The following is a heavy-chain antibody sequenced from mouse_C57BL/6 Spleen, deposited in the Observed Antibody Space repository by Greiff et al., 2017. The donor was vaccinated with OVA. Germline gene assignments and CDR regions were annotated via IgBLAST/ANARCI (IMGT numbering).Heavy chain of an antibody. Sequence: EVKVVESGGGLVKPGGSLKLSCAASGFTFSSYAMSWVRQTPEKRLEWVATISDGGSYTYYPDNVKGRFTISRDNAKNNLYLQMSHLKSEDTASYYCARGEFSFDYWGKGTTLTVSS. CDR3: ARGEFSFDY. J-gene: IGHJ2*01. CDR1: GFTFSSYA. CDR2: ISDGGSYT. V-gene: IGHV5-4*03.